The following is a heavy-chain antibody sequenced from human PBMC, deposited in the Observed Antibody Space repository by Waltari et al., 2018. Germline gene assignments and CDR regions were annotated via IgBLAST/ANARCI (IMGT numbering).Heavy chain of an antibody. Sequence: QLQLQESGPGLVKPSETLSLTCTVTRSSIRTNNYYWGWVRQPPGKGLEGIGIFYKSGTTYYNPSLKSRVTISVDTSNNQFSLKLNSVTAADTAVYYCVRGYPDIVATISDYWGQGTLVIVSS. V-gene: IGHV4-39*07. D-gene: IGHD5-12*01. CDR3: VRGYPDIVATISDY. CDR2: FYKSGTT. CDR1: RSSIRTNNYY. J-gene: IGHJ4*02.